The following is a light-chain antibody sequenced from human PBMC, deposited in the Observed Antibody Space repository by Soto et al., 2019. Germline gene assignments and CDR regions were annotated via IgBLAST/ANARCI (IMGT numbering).Light chain of an antibody. V-gene: IGKV3-20*01. J-gene: IGKJ3*01. CDR3: QQYGSSLYT. Sequence: EIVLTQSPGTLSLSPGEGATLSCRASQSVTENYLAWYQQKPGQAPRLLIYGASSRAAGIPDRFSGSGSGTDFTLTISRLEPEDFAVYYCQQYGSSLYTFGPGTKVDIK. CDR2: GAS. CDR1: QSVTENY.